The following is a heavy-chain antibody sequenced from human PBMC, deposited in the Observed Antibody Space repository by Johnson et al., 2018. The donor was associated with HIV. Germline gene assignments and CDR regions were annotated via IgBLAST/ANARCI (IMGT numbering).Heavy chain of an antibody. V-gene: IGHV3-11*01. D-gene: IGHD6-13*01. J-gene: IGHJ3*01. Sequence: QVQLVESGGGLVKPGGSLRLSCAASGFTFSDYYMSWIRQAPGKGLEWVSYISNSGNTMYYADSVKGRFTISRDNAKNSLYLQMNSRRAEDTAVYYCARGGLIAAAAIDDAFDVWGQGTLVTVSS. CDR1: GFTFSDYY. CDR2: ISNSGNTM. CDR3: ARGGLIAAAAIDDAFDV.